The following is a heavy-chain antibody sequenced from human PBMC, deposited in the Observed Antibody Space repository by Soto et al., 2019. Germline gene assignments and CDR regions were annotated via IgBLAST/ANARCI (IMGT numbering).Heavy chain of an antibody. CDR2: IWYDGRNT. D-gene: IGHD3-22*01. J-gene: IGHJ4*02. CDR3: ARTAYYYDSSGYYVDC. V-gene: IGHV3-33*01. CDR1: GFTFSSYG. Sequence: QVQLVESGGGVVQPGRSLRLSCAASGFTFSSYGMHWVRQAPGKGLEWVAVIWYDGRNTYYADSVKGRFTISRDNSKNTLYLQMNSLRAEDTAVYYCARTAYYYDSSGYYVDCWGQRTLVTVSS.